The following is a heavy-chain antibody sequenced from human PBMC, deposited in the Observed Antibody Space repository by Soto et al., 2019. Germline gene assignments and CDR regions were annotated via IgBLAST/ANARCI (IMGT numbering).Heavy chain of an antibody. V-gene: IGHV1-18*01. CDR3: ARALYFYDTSGHNTNNWFDP. D-gene: IGHD3-22*01. CDR1: GYTFTSYG. CDR2: ISAYNGHT. J-gene: IGHJ5*02. Sequence: QVQLVQSGGEVKKPGASVKVSCKASGYTFTSYGITWVRQAPGQGLEWMGWISAYNGHTRYARNFQGRVTMTTDNSTSTGYMELVSLTPNDTAVYYCARALYFYDTSGHNTNNWFDPWGQGTQVTVST.